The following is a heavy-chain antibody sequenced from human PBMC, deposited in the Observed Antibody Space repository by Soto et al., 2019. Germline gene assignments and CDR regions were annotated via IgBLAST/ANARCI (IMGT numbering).Heavy chain of an antibody. V-gene: IGHV3-33*01. CDR2: IWYDGSNK. Sequence: QVQLVESGGGVVQPGRSLRLSCAASGFTFSSYGMHWVRQAPGKGLEWVAVIWYDGSNKYYADSVKGRFTISRDNSKNTLYLHMNSLRAQGTAVYYCARDRVTYYDFWSGCRLLDYWGQGTLVTVSS. CDR3: ARDRVTYYDFWSGCRLLDY. D-gene: IGHD3-3*01. CDR1: GFTFSSYG. J-gene: IGHJ4*02.